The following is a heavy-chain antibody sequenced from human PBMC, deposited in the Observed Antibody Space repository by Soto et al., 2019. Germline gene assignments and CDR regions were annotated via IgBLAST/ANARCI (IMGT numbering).Heavy chain of an antibody. CDR2: IYYSGST. CDR1: CGSISIYY. D-gene: IGHD3-10*01. J-gene: IGHJ6*02. V-gene: IGHV4-59*01. Sequence: LSLTFTVSCGSISIYYWSLIRQPPGKGLEWIGYIYYSGSTNYNPSLKSRVTISVDTSKNQFSLKLSSVTAADTAVYYCARDSTMVRSRGMDVWGQGTTVTVSS. CDR3: ARDSTMVRSRGMDV.